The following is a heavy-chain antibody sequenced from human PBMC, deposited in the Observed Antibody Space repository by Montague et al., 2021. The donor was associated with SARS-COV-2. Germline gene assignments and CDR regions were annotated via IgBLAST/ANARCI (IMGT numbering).Heavy chain of an antibody. V-gene: IGHV6-1*01. J-gene: IGHJ4*02. D-gene: IGHD3-10*01. CDR2: TYYRSKWSN. Sequence: CAISGDSVSSNSVSWNWIRQSPSRGLECLGRTYYRSKWSNEYALSVKSRITITPDTSKNQLSLQLTSVTPEDTAVYYCTRAVWGVQDHWGQGSLVTVSS. CDR1: GDSVSSNSVS. CDR3: TRAVWGVQDH.